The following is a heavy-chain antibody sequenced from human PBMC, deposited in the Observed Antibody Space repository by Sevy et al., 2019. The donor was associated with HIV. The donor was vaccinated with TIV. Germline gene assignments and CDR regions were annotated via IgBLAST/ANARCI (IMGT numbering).Heavy chain of an antibody. CDR3: VRDKEVGASILDA. V-gene: IGHV3-7*03. Sequence: GGSLRLSCVASGFNFRNFWMSWVRQAPGKGLECVADIKQDGSEAYYVDSVKGRFTISRDNAKNSLYLQMNSLRDEDTAMYFGVRDKEVGASILDAWGQGTPGTVSS. CDR1: GFNFRNFW. J-gene: IGHJ5*02. D-gene: IGHD1-26*01. CDR2: IKQDGSEA.